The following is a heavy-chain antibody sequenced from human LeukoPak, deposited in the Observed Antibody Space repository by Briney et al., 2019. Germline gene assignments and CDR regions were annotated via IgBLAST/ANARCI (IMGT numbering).Heavy chain of an antibody. CDR3: VRGKSVGGYQPYY. V-gene: IGHV3-23*01. CDR2: ISTTGGTT. Sequence: QSGGSLRLSCAASGLTFSSYGMSWVRQAPGRGLEWVSAISTTGGTTYYADSVRGRFTISRDNAKNSMYLQMNSLRAEDTAVYYCVRGKSVGGYQPYYWGQGTLVTVSS. D-gene: IGHD5-12*01. CDR1: GLTFSSYG. J-gene: IGHJ4*02.